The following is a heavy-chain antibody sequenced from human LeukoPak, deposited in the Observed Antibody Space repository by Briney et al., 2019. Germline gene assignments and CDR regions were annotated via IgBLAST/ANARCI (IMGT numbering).Heavy chain of an antibody. CDR2: ITSGSITT. Sequence: GGSLRLSCAASGFSFGTYAMSWVRQAPGKGLEWLSHITSGSITTHYADSVKRRFTVSRDNPKNSLYLQMNSLRDEDTAVYYCARVEYYSGSYEDYWGQGTLVTVSS. D-gene: IGHD3-10*01. V-gene: IGHV3-48*02. CDR1: GFSFGTYA. CDR3: ARVEYYSGSYEDY. J-gene: IGHJ4*02.